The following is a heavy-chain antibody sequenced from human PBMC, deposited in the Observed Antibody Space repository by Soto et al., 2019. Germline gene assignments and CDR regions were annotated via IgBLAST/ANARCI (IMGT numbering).Heavy chain of an antibody. CDR2: IYYSGST. CDR1: GGSISSSSYY. J-gene: IGHJ5*02. V-gene: IGHV4-39*01. D-gene: IGHD2-15*01. CDR3: ARIVVVDATHWFDP. Sequence: SETLSLTCTVSGGSISSSSYYWGWIRQPPGKGLEWIGSIYYSGSTYYNPSLKSRVTISVDTSKNQFSLKLSSVTAADTAVYYCARIVVVDATHWFDPWGQGTLVTVSS.